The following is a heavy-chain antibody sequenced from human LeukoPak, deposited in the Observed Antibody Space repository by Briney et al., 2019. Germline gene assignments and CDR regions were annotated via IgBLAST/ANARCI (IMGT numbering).Heavy chain of an antibody. Sequence: ASVKVSCKASGYTFTSYDINWVRQAPGQGLEWMGWINPNSGGTNYAQKFQGRVTMTRDTSISTAYMELSRLRSDDTAVYYCARDQRGYNDYWGQGTLVTVSS. J-gene: IGHJ4*02. D-gene: IGHD5-12*01. V-gene: IGHV1-2*02. CDR1: GYTFTSYD. CDR2: INPNSGGT. CDR3: ARDQRGYNDY.